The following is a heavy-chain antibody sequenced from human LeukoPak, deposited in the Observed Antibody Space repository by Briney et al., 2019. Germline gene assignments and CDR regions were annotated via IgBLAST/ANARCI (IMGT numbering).Heavy chain of an antibody. Sequence: SETLSLTRAVYGGSFSGYYWSWIRQPPGKGLEWSGEINHSGSTTYNPSLNSRVTISVDTSKNQFSLKLSSVTAADTAVYYCARAFPRGGMAGYWGQGTLVTVSS. CDR2: INHSGST. CDR1: GGSFSGYY. D-gene: IGHD3-10*01. J-gene: IGHJ4*02. V-gene: IGHV4-34*01. CDR3: ARAFPRGGMAGY.